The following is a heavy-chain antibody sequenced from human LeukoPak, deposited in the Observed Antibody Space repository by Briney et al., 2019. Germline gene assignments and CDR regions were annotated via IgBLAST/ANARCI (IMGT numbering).Heavy chain of an antibody. J-gene: IGHJ4*02. Sequence: GGSLRLSCAASGFTFSTYSMNWVRQAPGKGLEWVSHITSSSSAIYYADSVKGRFSISRDNPKNTLYLQMNSLRVEDTAVYYCAREVGMTDYWGQGTLVTVSS. V-gene: IGHV3-48*01. CDR2: ITSSSSAI. CDR3: AREVGMTDY. CDR1: GFTFSTYS.